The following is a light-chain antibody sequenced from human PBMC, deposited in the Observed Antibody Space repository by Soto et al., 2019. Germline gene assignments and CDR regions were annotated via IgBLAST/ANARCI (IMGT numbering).Light chain of an antibody. CDR2: DAS. Sequence: DIQMTQSPSTLSASVGDRVTITCRASQSISSWLAWYQQKPGKAPNLLIYDASSLESGVPPRFSGSGSGTEFTLNISSLQPDDIATYYCQQYEGFSRTFGQGTKVEIK. V-gene: IGKV1-5*01. J-gene: IGKJ1*01. CDR1: QSISSW. CDR3: QQYEGFSRT.